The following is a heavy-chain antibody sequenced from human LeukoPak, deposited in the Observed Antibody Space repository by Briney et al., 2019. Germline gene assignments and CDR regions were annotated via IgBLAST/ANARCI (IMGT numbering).Heavy chain of an antibody. CDR3: AKDLMVQGVIITPLFDY. V-gene: IGHV3-23*01. Sequence: GGSLRLSCAASGFTFSSYAMSWVRQAPGKGLEWVSAISGSGGSTYYADSVKGRFTISRDNSRNTLYLQMNSLRAEDTAVYYCAKDLMVQGVIITPLFDYWGQGTLVTVSS. J-gene: IGHJ4*02. D-gene: IGHD3-10*01. CDR2: ISGSGGST. CDR1: GFTFSSYA.